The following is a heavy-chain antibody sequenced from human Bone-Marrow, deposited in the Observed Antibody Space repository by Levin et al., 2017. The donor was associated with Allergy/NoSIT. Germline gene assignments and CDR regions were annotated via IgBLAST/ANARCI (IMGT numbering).Heavy chain of an antibody. CDR3: ATTLTYYDFWSGYYYFDY. CDR1: GFTFSSYA. D-gene: IGHD3-3*01. Sequence: PGGSLRLSCAASGFTFSSYAMSWVRQAPGKGLEWVSAISGSGGSTYYADSVKGRFTISRDNSKNTLYLQMNSLRAEDTAVYYCATTLTYYDFWSGYYYFDYWGQGTLVTVSS. V-gene: IGHV3-23*01. J-gene: IGHJ4*02. CDR2: ISGSGGST.